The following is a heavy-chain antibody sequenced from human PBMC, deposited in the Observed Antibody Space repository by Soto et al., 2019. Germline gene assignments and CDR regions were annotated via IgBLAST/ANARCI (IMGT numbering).Heavy chain of an antibody. D-gene: IGHD3-10*01. CDR3: ARDVRRFGINWFDP. CDR2: INAGNGNT. Sequence: QVQLVQSGAEVKKPGASVKVSCKASGYTFTSYAMHWVRQAPGQRLEWMGWINAGNGNTKYSQKFQGRVIITRDTSASTAYMELSSLRSEDTAVYYCARDVRRFGINWFDPWGQGTLVTVSS. V-gene: IGHV1-3*01. J-gene: IGHJ5*02. CDR1: GYTFTSYA.